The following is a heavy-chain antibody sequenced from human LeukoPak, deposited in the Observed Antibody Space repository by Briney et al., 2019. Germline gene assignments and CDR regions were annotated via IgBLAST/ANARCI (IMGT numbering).Heavy chain of an antibody. CDR3: ARRPFGVGWFDP. V-gene: IGHV4-39*01. CDR2: INYSGST. Sequence: TPSETLSLTCTVSGGFISSDNYYWGWIRQPPGKRLELIGSINYSGSTYYNPSLRSRVTIFVDTSKIQFSLRLNSVTAADTAVYYCARRPFGVGWFDPWGQGTLVTVSS. CDR1: GGFISSDNYY. J-gene: IGHJ5*02. D-gene: IGHD3-3*01.